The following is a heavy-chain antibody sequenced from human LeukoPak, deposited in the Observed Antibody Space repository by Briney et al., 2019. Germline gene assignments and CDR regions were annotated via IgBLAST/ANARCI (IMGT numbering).Heavy chain of an antibody. CDR2: IFYSGST. CDR3: ARDYARRFDY. CDR1: GGFNTHYY. D-gene: IGHD4-17*01. J-gene: IGHJ4*02. Sequence: SETLSLTCSVSGGFNTHYYWTWIRQPPGKELEWIGSIFYSGSTYYNPSLKSRVTISVDTSKNQFSLRLSSVTAADTAVYYCARDYARRFDYWGQGTLVTVSS. V-gene: IGHV4-59*12.